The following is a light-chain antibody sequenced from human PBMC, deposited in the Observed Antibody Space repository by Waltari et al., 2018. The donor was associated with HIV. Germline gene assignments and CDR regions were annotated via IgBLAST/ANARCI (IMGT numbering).Light chain of an antibody. Sequence: SDEQPQPPDVSVAFGHELKITTQGARRTTHYARWYQQKPRQAPVVVISGKNCRTSGIPDRFAASGSGNTAYLTISATQAADEGTYSCSSRDSSGDPRLFGPGTWVAVL. J-gene: IGLJ1*01. CDR3: SSRDSSGDPRL. CDR2: GKN. CDR1: RRTTHY. V-gene: IGLV3-19*01.